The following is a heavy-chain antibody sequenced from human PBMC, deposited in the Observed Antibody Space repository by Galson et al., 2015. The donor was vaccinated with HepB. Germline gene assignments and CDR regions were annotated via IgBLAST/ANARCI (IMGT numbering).Heavy chain of an antibody. V-gene: IGHV1-46*01. CDR1: GYTFTSYY. Sequence: SCKASGYTFTSYYMHWVRQAPGQGLEWMGIINPSGGSTSYAQKFQGRVTMTRDTSTSTVYMELSSLRSEDTAVYYCALGGYSGSHSIDPWGQGTWSPSPQ. J-gene: IGHJ5*02. CDR3: ALGGYSGSHSIDP. CDR2: INPSGGST. D-gene: IGHD1-26*01.